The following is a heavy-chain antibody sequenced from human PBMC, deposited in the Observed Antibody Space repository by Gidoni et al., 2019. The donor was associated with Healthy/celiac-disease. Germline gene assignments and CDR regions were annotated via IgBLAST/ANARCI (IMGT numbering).Heavy chain of an antibody. V-gene: IGHV4-59*01. CDR2: IYYSGST. D-gene: IGHD3-22*01. Sequence: QVQLQESGPGLVKPSETLSLTCTVSVGSISSSYWRWIRQPPGKGLEWSGYIYYSGSTNYNPALKSRVTRSVDTSKNQFSLKLSSVTAADTAVYYCARGTQYYYDSSGYSPDDAFDIWGQGTMVTVSS. CDR1: VGSISSSY. CDR3: ARGTQYYYDSSGYSPDDAFDI. J-gene: IGHJ3*02.